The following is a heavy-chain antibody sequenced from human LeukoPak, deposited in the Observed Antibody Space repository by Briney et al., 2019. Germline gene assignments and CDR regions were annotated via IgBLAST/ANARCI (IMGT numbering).Heavy chain of an antibody. J-gene: IGHJ4*02. Sequence: GGSLRLSCAASGFTFSGYSMNWVRQAPGKGLEWVSVIYSGGSTYYADSVKGRFTISRDNSKNTVYLQMNSLRAEDTAVYYCARDHRLDYWGQGTLVTVSS. D-gene: IGHD2-21*01. CDR1: GFTFSGYS. CDR3: ARDHRLDY. V-gene: IGHV3-66*01. CDR2: IYSGGST.